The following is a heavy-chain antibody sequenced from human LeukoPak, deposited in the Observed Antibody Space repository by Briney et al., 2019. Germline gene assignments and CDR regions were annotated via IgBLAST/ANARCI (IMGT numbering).Heavy chain of an antibody. D-gene: IGHD4-17*01. CDR2: IKQDGSEK. J-gene: IGHJ6*02. CDR3: AREDGDYNVYYGMDV. V-gene: IGHV3-7*03. Sequence: GGSLRLSCAASGFTFSSYWMSWVRQAPGKGLEWVANIKQDGSEKYYVDSVKGRLTISRDNAKNSLYLQMNSLRAEDTAVYYCAREDGDYNVYYGMDVWGQGTTVTVSS. CDR1: GFTFSSYW.